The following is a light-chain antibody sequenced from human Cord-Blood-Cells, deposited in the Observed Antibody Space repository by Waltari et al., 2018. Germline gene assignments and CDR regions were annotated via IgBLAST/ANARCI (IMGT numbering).Light chain of an antibody. Sequence: QSALTQPRSVSGSPGQSVTISCTGTSSDVGGYNYVSWYQQHPGKAPKLMICDVSKRPSGVPDRFSGSKSGNTASLTISGLQAEDEADYYCCSYAGTDVVVGGGTKLTVL. CDR2: DVS. J-gene: IGLJ2*01. CDR1: SSDVGGYNY. CDR3: CSYAGTDVV. V-gene: IGLV2-11*01.